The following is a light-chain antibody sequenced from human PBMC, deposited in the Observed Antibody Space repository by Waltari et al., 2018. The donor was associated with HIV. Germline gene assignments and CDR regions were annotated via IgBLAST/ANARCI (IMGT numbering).Light chain of an antibody. V-gene: IGKV1-5*03. CDR2: KAS. CDR3: QQYSTSSPWT. Sequence: DIQMTQSPSTLSTSLGATITITCRASQNINTWLAWYQQKPVRAPTLLIYKASSLEKGVPSRFSGSGSGTEFTLTISGLQPDDFATYYCQQYSTSSPWTFGQGTKVDI. J-gene: IGKJ1*01. CDR1: QNINTW.